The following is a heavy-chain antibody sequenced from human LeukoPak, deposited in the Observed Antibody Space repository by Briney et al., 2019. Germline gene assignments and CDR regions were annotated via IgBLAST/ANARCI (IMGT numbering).Heavy chain of an antibody. V-gene: IGHV4-34*01. CDR2: IYHSGST. CDR1: GGSFSGYY. CDR3: ARVRDYYDSSGLDY. Sequence: SETLSLTCAVYGGSFSGYYWSWIRQPPGKGLEWIGEIYHSGSTNYNPSLKSRVTISVDTSKNQFSLRLSSVTAADTAVYYRARVRDYYDSSGLDYWGQGTLVTVSS. D-gene: IGHD3-22*01. J-gene: IGHJ4*02.